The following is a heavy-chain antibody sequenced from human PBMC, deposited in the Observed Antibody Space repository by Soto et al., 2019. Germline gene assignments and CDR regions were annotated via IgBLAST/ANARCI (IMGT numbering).Heavy chain of an antibody. CDR2: ITSSGDKT. J-gene: IGHJ4*02. D-gene: IGHD2-2*01. V-gene: IGHV3-23*01. Sequence: EVQLLESVGDLVHPGGSLKVACAASGFSLNNFAMGWVRQAPGKGLEWVSTITSSGDKTSYADSVKGRFIISRDNSKNMLYLQMNSLRVEDTALYYCARDCACTSCSVWRDWGQGTPVTVSS. CDR1: GFSLNNFA. CDR3: ARDCACTSCSVWRD.